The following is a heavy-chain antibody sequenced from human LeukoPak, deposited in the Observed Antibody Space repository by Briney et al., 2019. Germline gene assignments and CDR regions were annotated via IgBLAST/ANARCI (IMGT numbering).Heavy chain of an antibody. CDR3: ARGEGSGLLSSAEYSHH. V-gene: IGHV3-21*01. CDR2: ISSSSSFI. CDR1: GFTFSSYS. D-gene: IGHD3-22*01. Sequence: PGGSLRLSCAASGFTFSSYSMNWVRQAPGKGLEWVSFISSSSSFIYYADSLKGRFTISRDNARNSLFLQMNNLTAEDTAVYYCARGEGSGLLSSAEYSHHWGQGTLVTVSS. J-gene: IGHJ1*01.